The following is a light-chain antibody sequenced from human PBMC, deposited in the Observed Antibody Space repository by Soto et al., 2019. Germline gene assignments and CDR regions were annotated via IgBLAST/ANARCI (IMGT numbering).Light chain of an antibody. CDR3: QQRSTWPQT. V-gene: IGKV3-11*01. CDR1: QSVSSY. Sequence: EVLLKQSPATLSLSPGERVTLSCRASQSVSSYLAWYQQQPGQAPRLLIYDASNRATGIPARFSGSGSGTDFTLTISSLEPEDFAVYYCQQRSTWPQTFGRGTNLEIK. J-gene: IGKJ2*01. CDR2: DAS.